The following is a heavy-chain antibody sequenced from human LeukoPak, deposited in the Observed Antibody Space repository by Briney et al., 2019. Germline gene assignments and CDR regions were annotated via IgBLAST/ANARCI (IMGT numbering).Heavy chain of an antibody. CDR3: ARDRYSSGPTGKKNDY. D-gene: IGHD6-19*01. CDR1: GFTFSSYS. V-gene: IGHV3-21*01. Sequence: GGSLRLSCAASGFTFSSYSMNWVRQAPGKGLEWVSSISSSSSYIYYADSVKGRFTISRDNAKNSLYLQMNSLRAEDTAVYYCARDRYSSGPTGKKNDYWGQGALVTVSS. CDR2: ISSSSSYI. J-gene: IGHJ4*02.